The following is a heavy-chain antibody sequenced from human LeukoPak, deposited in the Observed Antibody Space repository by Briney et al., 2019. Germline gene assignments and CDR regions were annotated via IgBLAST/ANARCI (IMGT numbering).Heavy chain of an antibody. CDR1: GFDLTTYA. CDR3: ARDLSWEPD. J-gene: IGHJ4*02. CDR2: ISSSGNTI. V-gene: IGHV3-48*01. Sequence: PGGSLRLSCAASGFDLTTYAMTWVRQAPGKGLEWVSYISSSGNTIYYADSVKGRFTISRDNAKSSLYLQMNSLRAEDTAVYYCARDLSWEPDWGQGTLVTVSS. D-gene: IGHD1-26*01.